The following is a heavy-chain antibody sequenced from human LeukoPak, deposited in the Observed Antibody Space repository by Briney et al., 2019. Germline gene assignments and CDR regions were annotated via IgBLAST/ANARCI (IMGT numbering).Heavy chain of an antibody. V-gene: IGHV3-74*01. CDR3: PKRGVVILAVIKIGFHKEAYYFDY. CDR1: GFTFSSYW. CDR2: INSDGSSK. Sequence: GGSLRLTCAASGFTFSSYWMHWVRQAPGKGLVWVARINSDGSSKCYADFVKGRFIILGENDKNSLYLQMNSLRAEHTAVYFCPKRGVVILAVIKIGFHKEAYYFDYWGQGALVTVSS. D-gene: IGHD3-22*01. J-gene: IGHJ4*02.